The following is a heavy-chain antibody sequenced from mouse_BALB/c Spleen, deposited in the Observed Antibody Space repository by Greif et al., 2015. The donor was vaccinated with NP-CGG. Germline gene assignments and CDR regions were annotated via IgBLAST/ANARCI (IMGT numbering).Heavy chain of an antibody. CDR1: GYTFTSYW. Sequence: VQLQQSGAELAKPGASVKMSCKASGYTFTSYWMHWVKQRPGQGLEWIGYINPSTGYTEYNQKFKDKATLTADKSSSTAYRQLSSLTSEDSAVYYWSSSYYYGSSYYAMDYWGQGTSVTVSS. V-gene: IGHV1-7*01. J-gene: IGHJ4*01. CDR3: SSSYYYGSSYYAMDY. CDR2: INPSTGYT. D-gene: IGHD1-1*01.